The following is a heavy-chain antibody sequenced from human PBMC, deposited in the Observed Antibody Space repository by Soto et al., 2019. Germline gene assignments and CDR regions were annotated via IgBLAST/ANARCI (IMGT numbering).Heavy chain of an antibody. CDR2: ISFDGINK. CDR3: AKDWGKYCSGGSCYLFDC. J-gene: IGHJ4*02. V-gene: IGHV3-30*18. CDR1: GFSFSGYV. D-gene: IGHD2-15*01. Sequence: PGGSLRLACTASGFSFSGYVMHWVRQTPGKGLEWVARISFDGINKYYADSVKGRFTLSRDNAKNTLDLQMNSLRAEDTAVYYCAKDWGKYCSGGSCYLFDCWGQGTLVTVSS.